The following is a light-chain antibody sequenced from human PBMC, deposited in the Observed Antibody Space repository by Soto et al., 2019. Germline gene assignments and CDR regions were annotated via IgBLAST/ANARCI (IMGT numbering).Light chain of an antibody. CDR3: QSYESTLDARYV. CDR2: DVS. V-gene: IGLV2-14*01. Sequence: QSVLTQPASVSGSPGQSITISCTGTSSDVGAYNSVAWYQHNPGKAPKLMIYDVSNRPSGVSSRFSGSKSGTSASLAITGLQAEDEGDYYCQSYESTLDARYVFGTGTKVTVL. J-gene: IGLJ1*01. CDR1: SSDVGAYNS.